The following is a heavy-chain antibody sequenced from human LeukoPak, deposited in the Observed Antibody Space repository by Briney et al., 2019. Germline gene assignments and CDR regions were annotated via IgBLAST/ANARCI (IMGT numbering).Heavy chain of an antibody. D-gene: IGHD2-15*01. V-gene: IGHV3-48*01. Sequence: GGSLRLSCATSGFIFSRYSMNWVRQAPGKGLEWVSYISSSSSTISYTDSVKGRFTISRDNAKNSLSLQMNSLRAEDTAVYYCAKKVADLNEVAFDIWGQGTMVTVSS. CDR2: ISSSSSTI. CDR1: GFIFSRYS. J-gene: IGHJ3*02. CDR3: AKKVADLNEVAFDI.